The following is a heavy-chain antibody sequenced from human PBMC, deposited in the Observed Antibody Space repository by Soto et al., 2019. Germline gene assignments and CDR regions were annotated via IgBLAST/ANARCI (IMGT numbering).Heavy chain of an antibody. CDR1: GGSISSGGYY. J-gene: IGHJ4*02. V-gene: IGHV4-31*03. D-gene: IGHD6-13*01. CDR2: LYYSGST. Sequence: QVQLQESGPGLVKPSQTLSLTCTVSGGSISSGGYYWNWLRQHPGKGLEWIGYLYYSGSTYYNPSLRRRLTISTETSQNQFALELSSLTAADTAVYFCARGYRQSGYSSSWVFDYWGQRTLVNVSS. CDR3: ARGYRQSGYSSSWVFDY.